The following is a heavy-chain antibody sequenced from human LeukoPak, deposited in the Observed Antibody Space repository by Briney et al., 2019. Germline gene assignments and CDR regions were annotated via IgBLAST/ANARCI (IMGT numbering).Heavy chain of an antibody. CDR2: IIPIFGTA. J-gene: IGHJ4*02. CDR3: ASSYYDXGXXFXX. CDR1: GGTFSSYA. V-gene: IGHV1-69*05. Sequence: ASVKVSCKASGGTFSSYAISWVRQAPGQGLEWMGGIIPIFGTANYAQKFQGRVAITTDESTSTAYMELSSLRSEDTAGHYCASSYYDXGXXFXXWGQGXLVTVSS. D-gene: IGHD3-22*01.